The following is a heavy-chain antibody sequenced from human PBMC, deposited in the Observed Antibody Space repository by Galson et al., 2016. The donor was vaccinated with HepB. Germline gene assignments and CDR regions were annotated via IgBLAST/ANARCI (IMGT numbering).Heavy chain of an antibody. CDR3: VRDLWVDRTDDFDSIGYYQPWFDH. Sequence: SVKVSCKASGYTFTSYGISWVRQAPGQGLEWVGWISDYSGYTNYAQKLQGRVTMTTDTSTSTAYMELTSLLSDDTAVYYWVRDLWVDRTDDFDSIGYYQPWFDHCGQGTLVTVSS. V-gene: IGHV1-18*04. J-gene: IGHJ5*02. CDR1: GYTFTSYG. CDR2: ISDYSGYT. D-gene: IGHD3-22*01.